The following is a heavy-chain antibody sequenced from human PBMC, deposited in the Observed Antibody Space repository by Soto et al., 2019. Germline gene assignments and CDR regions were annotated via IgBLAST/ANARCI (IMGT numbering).Heavy chain of an antibody. J-gene: IGHJ5*02. D-gene: IGHD3-3*01. V-gene: IGHV3-64*01. Sequence: PGGSLRLSCAASGFTFSSYAMHWVRQAPGKGLEYVSAINSNGGSTYYANSVKGRFTISRDNSKNTLYLQMNSLRAEDTAVYYCAKDPALYRTYYATADREFDPWGQGTLVTVSS. CDR3: AKDPALYRTYYATADREFDP. CDR1: GFTFSSYA. CDR2: INSNGGST.